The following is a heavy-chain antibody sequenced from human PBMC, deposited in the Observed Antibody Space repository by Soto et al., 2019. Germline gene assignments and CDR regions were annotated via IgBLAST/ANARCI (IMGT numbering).Heavy chain of an antibody. CDR1: GGSFSGYY. Sequence: QVQLQQWGAGLLKPSETLSLTCAVYGGSFSGYYWSWIRQPPGKGLEWIGELNHSGSNNYNPSLKSRVTISVDTSKHQFSLKLSSVTAADTAVYYCARGPYYYGSGSYYYYYYGMDGWGQGTTVTVSS. V-gene: IGHV4-34*01. CDR3: ARGPYYYGSGSYYYYYYGMDG. CDR2: LNHSGSN. J-gene: IGHJ6*02. D-gene: IGHD3-10*01.